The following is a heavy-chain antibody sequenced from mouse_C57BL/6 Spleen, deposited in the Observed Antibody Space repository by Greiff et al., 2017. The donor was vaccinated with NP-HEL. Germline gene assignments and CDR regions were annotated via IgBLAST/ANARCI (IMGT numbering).Heavy chain of an antibody. V-gene: IGHV5-6*01. Sequence: EVHLVESGGDLVKPGGSLKLSCAASGFTFSSYGMSWVRQTPDKRLEWVATISSGGSYTYYPDSVKGRFTFSRDNAKNTLYLQMSSLKSEDTAMYYCARRYDYDGYAMDYWGQGTSVTVSS. D-gene: IGHD2-4*01. CDR2: ISSGGSYT. CDR1: GFTFSSYG. J-gene: IGHJ4*01. CDR3: ARRYDYDGYAMDY.